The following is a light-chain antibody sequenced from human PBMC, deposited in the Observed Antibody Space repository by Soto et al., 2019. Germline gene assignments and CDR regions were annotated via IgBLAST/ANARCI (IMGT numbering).Light chain of an antibody. CDR2: SND. CDR1: RSNIGSNN. Sequence: QSVLTQPPSASGTPGQRVTISCSGSRSNIGSNNVYWYQQLPGTAPKLLIYSNDKRPSGVPDRFSGSKSGTSASLAITGLQSEYEADYYCAAWDDSLNGVYVFGPGTKVTVL. CDR3: AAWDDSLNGVYV. J-gene: IGLJ1*01. V-gene: IGLV1-44*01.